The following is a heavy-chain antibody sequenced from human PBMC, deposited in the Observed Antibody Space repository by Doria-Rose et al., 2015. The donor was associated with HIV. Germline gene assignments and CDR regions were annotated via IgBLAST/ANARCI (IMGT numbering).Heavy chain of an antibody. D-gene: IGHD6-13*01. CDR2: ILSDDER. J-gene: IGHJ4*02. Sequence: QESGPVLVKPTETLTLTCAVSGVSLSSPGMGVSWIRQPPGKALEWLANILSDDERSYKTALTSRLTIASGTSKSQLVLTMTDMDPVDTATYYCARIKSSRWYHKYYFDFWGQGTLVIVSA. CDR1: GVSLSSPGMG. CDR3: ARIKSSRWYHKYYFDF. V-gene: IGHV2-26*01.